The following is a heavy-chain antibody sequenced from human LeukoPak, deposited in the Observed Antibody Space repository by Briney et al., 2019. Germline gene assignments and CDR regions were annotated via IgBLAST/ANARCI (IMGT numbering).Heavy chain of an antibody. Sequence: ASVKVSCKASVYTFTSYGISWVRQAPGQGLEWMGWISAYNGNTNYAQKLQGRVTMTTDTSTSTAYMELRSLRSDDTAVYYCARGGEYYDILSCKNQLDYWGQGTLVTVSS. CDR1: VYTFTSYG. CDR2: ISAYNGNT. CDR3: ARGGEYYDILSCKNQLDY. V-gene: IGHV1-18*01. J-gene: IGHJ4*02. D-gene: IGHD3-9*01.